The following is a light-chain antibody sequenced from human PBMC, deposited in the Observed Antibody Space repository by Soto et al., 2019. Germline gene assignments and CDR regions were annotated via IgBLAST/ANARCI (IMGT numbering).Light chain of an antibody. CDR3: QQYGRSPYT. J-gene: IGKJ2*01. V-gene: IGKV3-20*01. CDR1: QSVSSKS. Sequence: EIVLTQSPGTLSLSPEERATLSCRASQSVSSKSLAWYQEKPGQPPRLLIYGASRRATGIPDRFSGSGSGTDFTLTISRLEPEDFAVYYCQQYGRSPYTCGRGTKLDIK. CDR2: GAS.